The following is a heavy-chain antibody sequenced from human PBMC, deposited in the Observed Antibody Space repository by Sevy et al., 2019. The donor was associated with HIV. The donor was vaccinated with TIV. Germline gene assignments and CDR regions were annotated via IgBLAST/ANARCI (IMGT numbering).Heavy chain of an antibody. V-gene: IGHV3-48*03. Sequence: GGSLRLSCAASGFTFSSYEMNWVRQAPGKGLEWVSYISSDGTTIYYADSVKGRFTISRDNAQNSVSRQMNSLRAEDTAVYYCARDLDDNSGYYYGAIDYWGQGTLVTVSS. J-gene: IGHJ4*02. CDR2: ISSDGTTI. CDR3: ARDLDDNSGYYYGAIDY. CDR1: GFTFSSYE. D-gene: IGHD3-22*01.